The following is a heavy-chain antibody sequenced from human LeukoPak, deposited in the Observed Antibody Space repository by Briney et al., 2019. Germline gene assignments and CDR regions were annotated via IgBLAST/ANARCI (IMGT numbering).Heavy chain of an antibody. Sequence: SVKVSCKASGGTFSSYAISWVRQAPGQGLEWTGGIIPIFGTANYAQKFQGRVTITADESTSTAYMELSSLRSEDTAVYYCAEGTAIQLRAEYFQHWGQGTLVTVSS. CDR3: AEGTAIQLRAEYFQH. CDR2: IIPIFGTA. J-gene: IGHJ1*01. CDR1: GGTFSSYA. V-gene: IGHV1-69*13. D-gene: IGHD2-21*02.